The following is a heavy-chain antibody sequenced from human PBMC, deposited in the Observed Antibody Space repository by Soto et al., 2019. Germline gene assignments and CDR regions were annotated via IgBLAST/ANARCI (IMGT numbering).Heavy chain of an antibody. V-gene: IGHV4-4*07. Sequence: VGKGLEWIGRVPTSGNAVSKASLRSRLTLSVETSNNQFSLRLTSVTAADTAVYYCAIDNNDFWSLYPLAFDYWGQGALVTVS. CDR3: AIDNNDFWSLYPLAFDY. CDR2: VPTSGNA. J-gene: IGHJ4*02. D-gene: IGHD3-3*01.